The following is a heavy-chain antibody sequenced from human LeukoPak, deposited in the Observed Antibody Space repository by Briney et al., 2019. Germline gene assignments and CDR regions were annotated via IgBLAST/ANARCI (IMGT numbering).Heavy chain of an antibody. Sequence: GGSLRLSCAASGFTFSNGMHWVRQAPGRGLEWVAFIRYDGSNKYYADSVKGRFTISRDNSKNTLYLQMNSLRPDDTAVYYCAKDLGPVALNGGDYWGQGTLVTVSS. CDR1: GFTFSNG. CDR3: AKDLGPVALNGGDY. CDR2: IRYDGSNK. D-gene: IGHD6-19*01. J-gene: IGHJ4*02. V-gene: IGHV3-30*02.